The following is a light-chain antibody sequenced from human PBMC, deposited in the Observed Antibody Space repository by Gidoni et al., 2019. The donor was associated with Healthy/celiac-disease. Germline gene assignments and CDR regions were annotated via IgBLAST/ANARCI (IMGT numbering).Light chain of an antibody. CDR2: AAS. CDR1: QSISSY. CDR3: QQSYSTPRYT. Sequence: DIQMTASPSSLSASVGDRVTITCRASQSISSYLNWYQQKPGKAPKLLIYAASSLQSGVPSRFSGSGSGTDFTLTISSLQPEDFATYYCQQSYSTPRYTFGQGTKLEIK. J-gene: IGKJ2*01. V-gene: IGKV1-39*01.